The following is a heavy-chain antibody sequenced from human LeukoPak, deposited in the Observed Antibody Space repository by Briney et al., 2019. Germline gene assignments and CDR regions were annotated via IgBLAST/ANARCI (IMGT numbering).Heavy chain of an antibody. CDR3: AIQTGVGRSYYYYYMDV. V-gene: IGHV1-69*05. J-gene: IGHJ6*03. Sequence: SVKVSCKASGGTFSSYAISWVRQAPGQGLEWMGRIIPIFGTANYAQKFQGRVTITTDETTSTAYMELSSLRSEDTAVYYCAIQTGVGRSYYYYYMDVWGKGTTVTVSS. CDR1: GGTFSSYA. D-gene: IGHD1-26*01. CDR2: IIPIFGTA.